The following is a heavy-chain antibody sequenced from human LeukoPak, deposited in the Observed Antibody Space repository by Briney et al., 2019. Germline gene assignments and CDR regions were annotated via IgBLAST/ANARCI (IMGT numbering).Heavy chain of an antibody. D-gene: IGHD4-17*01. J-gene: IGHJ6*02. Sequence: SETLSLTCTVSGGSISSYYWSWIRQPPGKGLEWIGYIYYSGGTNYNPSLKSRVTISVDTSKNQFSLKLSSVTAADTAVYYCARTSTVTSHYYYYYGMDVWGQGTTVTVSS. CDR1: GGSISSYY. CDR3: ARTSTVTSHYYYYYGMDV. V-gene: IGHV4-59*01. CDR2: IYYSGGT.